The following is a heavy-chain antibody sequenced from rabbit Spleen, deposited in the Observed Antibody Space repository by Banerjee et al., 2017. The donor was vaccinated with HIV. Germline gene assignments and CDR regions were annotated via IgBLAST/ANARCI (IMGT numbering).Heavy chain of an antibody. CDR2: IYTGSGNS. D-gene: IGHD8-1*01. CDR1: GFSFSNKAV. Sequence: QEQLVESGGGLVKPEGSLKLSCTASGFSFSNKAVMCWVRQAPGKGLEWIACIYTGSGNSYYASWAKGRFTISKTSSTTVTLQMTSLTAADTATYFCARDTASSFSSYGMDLWGPGTLVTVS. V-gene: IGHV1S45*01. J-gene: IGHJ6*01. CDR3: ARDTASSFSSYGMDL.